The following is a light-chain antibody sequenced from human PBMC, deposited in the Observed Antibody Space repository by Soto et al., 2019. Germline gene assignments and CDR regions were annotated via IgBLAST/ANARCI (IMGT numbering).Light chain of an antibody. CDR2: EAI. Sequence: QSALTQPASVSGSPGQSITISCTGTSSAVGISWYQQSPGKAPKLMIYEAIKRPSGVSNRFSGSTSGNTASLTISGLQAEDEAHYYCCSYAGSVTWVFGGGTQLTVL. CDR1: SSAVG. V-gene: IGLV2-23*01. CDR3: CSYAGSVTWV. J-gene: IGLJ3*02.